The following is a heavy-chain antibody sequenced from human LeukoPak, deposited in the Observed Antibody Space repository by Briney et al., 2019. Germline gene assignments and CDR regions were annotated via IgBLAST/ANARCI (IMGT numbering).Heavy chain of an antibody. CDR2: IYPGDSDT. CDR3: ARQDSGSYFQYSDY. V-gene: IGHV5-51*01. CDR1: GYSFPMYW. D-gene: IGHD1-26*01. J-gene: IGHJ4*02. Sequence: GESLRISCRASGYSFPMYWIGWVRQMPGRGLEWMGIIYPGDSDTRYSPSFQGQVTISVDESINSVCLQWSSLQASDTAIYYCARQDSGSYFQYSDYWGQGNQFSVSS.